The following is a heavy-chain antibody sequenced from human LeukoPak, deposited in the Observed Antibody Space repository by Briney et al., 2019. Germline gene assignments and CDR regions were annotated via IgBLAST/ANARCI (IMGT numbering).Heavy chain of an antibody. CDR1: GFTFSTYW. D-gene: IGHD6-13*01. V-gene: IGHV3-74*01. CDR2: INGDGRTT. J-gene: IGHJ4*02. CDR3: ARGEGIAAI. Sequence: QPGGSLRLSCAASGFTFSTYWMHWVRQDPGKGLVWVSRINGDGRTTTYADSVKGRFTISRDNARNTLYLQMNSLRTEDTAVYYCARGEGIAAIWGQGTLVTVSS.